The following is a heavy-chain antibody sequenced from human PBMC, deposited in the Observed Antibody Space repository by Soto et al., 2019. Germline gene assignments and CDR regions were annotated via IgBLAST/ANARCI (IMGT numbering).Heavy chain of an antibody. CDR3: AKDYCSSTSCSGSYYYGMDV. CDR1: GFNFSSYA. V-gene: IGHV3-23*01. Sequence: GGSLILSCAASGFNFSSYAMCWVRQAPGKGREWVADFYGSIGSTYYTESVKGRCTISVDNSKNKLYLQINSLRSEDTSVYYCAKDYCSSTSCSGSYYYGMDVWGQGKTVTVSS. CDR2: FYGSIGST. J-gene: IGHJ6*01. D-gene: IGHD2-2*01.